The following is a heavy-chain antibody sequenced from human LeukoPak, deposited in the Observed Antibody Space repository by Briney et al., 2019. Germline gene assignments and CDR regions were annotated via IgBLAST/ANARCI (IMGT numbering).Heavy chain of an antibody. CDR3: TRAPVPYDYVGGSYRSYYYYYMDV. Sequence: GGSLRLSCTASGFTFGDYAMSWVRQAPGKGLEWVGFIRSKAYGGTTEYAASVKGRFTISRDDSKSIAYLQMNSLKTEDTAVYYCTRAPVPYDYVGGSYRSYYYYYMDVWGKGTTVTVSS. CDR1: GFTFGDYA. J-gene: IGHJ6*03. D-gene: IGHD3-16*02. CDR2: IRSKAYGGTT. V-gene: IGHV3-49*04.